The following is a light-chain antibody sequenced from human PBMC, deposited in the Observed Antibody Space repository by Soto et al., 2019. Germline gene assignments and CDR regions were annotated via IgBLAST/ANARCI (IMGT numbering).Light chain of an antibody. J-gene: IGLJ7*01. Sequence: QSALTQPASVSGSPGQSITISCTGTSSDVGSHNLVSWYQQHPGQSPKLMIYEVTKRPLGVSTLFSASKSGNTASLTISGLKAEDEADYCCCSYGGSRAVFGGGTQLTVL. V-gene: IGLV2-23*02. CDR3: CSYGGSRAV. CDR2: EVT. CDR1: SSDVGSHNL.